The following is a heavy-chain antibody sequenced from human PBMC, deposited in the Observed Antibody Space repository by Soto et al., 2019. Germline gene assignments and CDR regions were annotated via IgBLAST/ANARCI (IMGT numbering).Heavy chain of an antibody. CDR3: TRKVRDYNFDY. V-gene: IGHV1-2*02. CDR2: INPDSGGT. J-gene: IGHJ4*02. Sequence: QVQLAQSGAEVKKPGASVKVSCKASGYTFSDYYMHWVRQAPGQGLEWMGWINPDSGGTKYTQKFQGRVTMTRDTAISTAYMELRGLRSDDTAVYYCTRKVRDYNFDYCGQGTLVTVSS. D-gene: IGHD4-17*01. CDR1: GYTFSDYY.